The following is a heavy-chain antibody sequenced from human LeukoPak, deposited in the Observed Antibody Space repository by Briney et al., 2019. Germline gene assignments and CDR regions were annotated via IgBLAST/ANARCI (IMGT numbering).Heavy chain of an antibody. D-gene: IGHD1-26*01. V-gene: IGHV3-7*01. CDR1: GFTFSSYG. J-gene: IGHJ4*02. CDR3: ARVRGSSYFDY. CDR2: IKQDGSEK. Sequence: PGGSLRLSCAASGFTFSSYGMHWVRQAPGKGLEWVANIKQDGSEKYYVDSVKGRFTISRDNAKNSLYLQMNSLRAEDTAVYYCARVRGSSYFDYWGQGTLVTVSS.